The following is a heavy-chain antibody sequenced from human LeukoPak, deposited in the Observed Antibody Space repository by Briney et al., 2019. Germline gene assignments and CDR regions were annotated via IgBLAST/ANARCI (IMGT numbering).Heavy chain of an antibody. CDR2: ISRSGDGT. J-gene: IGHJ2*01. CDR3: AKVVGQWYFDL. Sequence: GGSLRLSCAASGFSFSTHDMSWVRQAPGKGLEWVSAISRSGDGTTYADSVKGRFTISRDNSKNTLYLQMNSLRGEDTAVYYCAKVVGQWYFDLWGRGTLVTVSS. CDR1: GFSFSTHD. D-gene: IGHD3-10*01. V-gene: IGHV3-23*01.